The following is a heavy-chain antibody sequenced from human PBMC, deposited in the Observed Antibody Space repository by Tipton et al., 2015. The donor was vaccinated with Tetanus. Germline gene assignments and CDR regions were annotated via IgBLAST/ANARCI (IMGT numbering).Heavy chain of an antibody. D-gene: IGHD3-22*01. Sequence: SLRLSCAASGFSFSSYGMHWVRQAPGKGLEWVSSISSGSTYIYYADSVKGRFTISRDNAKNSLYLLMDSLRAEDTAVYYCARDQIVEQATRDHDYGVDVWGQGTTVTVSS. J-gene: IGHJ6*02. CDR2: ISSGSTYI. V-gene: IGHV3-21*01. CDR1: GFSFSSYG. CDR3: ARDQIVEQATRDHDYGVDV.